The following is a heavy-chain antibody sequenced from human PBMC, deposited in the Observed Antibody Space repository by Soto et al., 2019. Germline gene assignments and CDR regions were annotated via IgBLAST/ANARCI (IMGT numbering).Heavy chain of an antibody. D-gene: IGHD5-12*01. V-gene: IGHV3-11*06. J-gene: IGHJ4*02. CDR1: GFTFSDYY. CDR2: ISSGSTYT. CDR3: ARCSPADIVANTY. Sequence: QVQLVESGGGLVKPGGSLRLSCAASGFTFSDYYMTWIRQAPGKGLEWVSYISSGSTYTNYADSVKGRFTISRDNAQNSLYLQMNSLRAEDPAVYYCARCSPADIVANTYWGQGTLVTVSS.